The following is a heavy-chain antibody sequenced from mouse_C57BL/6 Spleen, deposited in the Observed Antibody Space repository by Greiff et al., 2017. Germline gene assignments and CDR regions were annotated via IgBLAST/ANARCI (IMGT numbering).Heavy chain of an antibody. Sequence: QVQLKESGAELVKPGASVKISCKASGYAFSSYWLNWVKQRPGKGLEWIGQIYPGDGGTNYNGKFKGKATLTADKSSSTAYMQLSSLTSEDSAVYFCARRGDAGGFDYWGQGTTLTVSS. D-gene: IGHD3-3*01. CDR3: ARRGDAGGFDY. CDR2: IYPGDGGT. V-gene: IGHV1-80*01. J-gene: IGHJ2*01. CDR1: GYAFSSYW.